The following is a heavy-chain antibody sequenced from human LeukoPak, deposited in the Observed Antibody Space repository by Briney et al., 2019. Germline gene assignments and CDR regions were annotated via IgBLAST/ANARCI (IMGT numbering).Heavy chain of an antibody. CDR3: ARLGGSSRRLDY. J-gene: IGHJ4*02. Sequence: KASETLSLTCAVYGGSFSGYYWSWIRQPPGKGLEWIGEINHSGSTNYNPSLKSRVTISVDTSKNQFSLKLSSVTAADTAVYYCARLGGSSRRLDYWGQGTLVTVSS. V-gene: IGHV4-34*01. CDR1: GGSFSGYY. D-gene: IGHD6-13*01. CDR2: INHSGST.